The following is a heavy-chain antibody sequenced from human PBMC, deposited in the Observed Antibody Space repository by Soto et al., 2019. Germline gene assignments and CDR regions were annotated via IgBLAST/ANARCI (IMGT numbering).Heavy chain of an antibody. D-gene: IGHD6-6*01. CDR3: ARERPHGARLDP. CDR1: GGSFSGYY. V-gene: IGHV4-34*01. CDR2: INHSGST. J-gene: IGHJ5*02. Sequence: SSETLSLTCAVYGGSFSGYYWTWIRQPPGTGLEWIGEINHSGSTNYNPSLKSRVTISVDTSKNQFSLKLSSVTAADTAVYYCARERPHGARLDPWGQGTLVPGSS.